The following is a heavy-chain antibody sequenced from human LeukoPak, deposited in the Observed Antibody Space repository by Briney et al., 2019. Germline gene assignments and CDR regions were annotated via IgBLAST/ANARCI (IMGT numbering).Heavy chain of an antibody. V-gene: IGHV3-43*02. D-gene: IGHD5-24*01. CDR3: AKDISSYNNFDY. CDR2: ISGDGGST. CDR1: GFTFDDYA. Sequence: RPGGSLRLSGAAPGFTFDDYAMHWVRQAPGKGLEWVSLISGDGGSTYYADSVKGRFTISRDHSKNSLYLQMNSLRTEDTALYYCAKDISSYNNFDYWGQGTLVTVSS. J-gene: IGHJ4*02.